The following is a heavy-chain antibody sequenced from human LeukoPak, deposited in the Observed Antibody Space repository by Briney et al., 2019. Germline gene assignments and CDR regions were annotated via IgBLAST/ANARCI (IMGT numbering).Heavy chain of an antibody. CDR3: AKGMLTTVTTNALDI. Sequence: GRSLRLSCAASGFTFSSYGMHWVRQAPGKGLEWVAVISYDGSNKYYADSVKGRFTISRDNSKNTLYLQMNSLRAEDTAVYYCAKGMLTTVTTNALDIWGQGTMVTVS. V-gene: IGHV3-30*18. J-gene: IGHJ3*02. CDR2: ISYDGSNK. D-gene: IGHD4-17*01. CDR1: GFTFSSYG.